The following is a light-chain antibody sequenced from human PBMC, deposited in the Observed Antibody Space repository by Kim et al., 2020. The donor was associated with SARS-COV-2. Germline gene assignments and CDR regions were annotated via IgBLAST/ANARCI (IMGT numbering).Light chain of an antibody. CDR2: RNN. CDR3: SACYDSPSAWV. V-gene: IGLV1-47*01. Sequence: QSVLTQPPSASGTPGQRVTISCSRSGSNIGSNYVYSYQQLPGTAPKLLIYRNNQRPSGVPDRFSGSKSGTSASLAISGLRSEDEADYYCSACYDSPSAWVFGGGTKLTVL. CDR1: GSNIGSNY. J-gene: IGLJ3*02.